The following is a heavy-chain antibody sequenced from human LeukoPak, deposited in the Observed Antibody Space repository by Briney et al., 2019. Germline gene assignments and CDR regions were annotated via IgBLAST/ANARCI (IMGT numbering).Heavy chain of an antibody. V-gene: IGHV3-30*02. CDR3: AKDKMATTGIY. D-gene: IGHD5-24*01. CDR1: GFTFSNYG. CDR2: TFYDGSKK. J-gene: IGHJ4*02. Sequence: PGGSLRLSCAASGFTFSNYGMHWVRQTPGKGLEWVAFTFYDGSKKYYADSVKGRFTISRDNSKNTLYLQMNSLRAEDTALYYCAKDKMATTGIYWGQGTLVTVSS.